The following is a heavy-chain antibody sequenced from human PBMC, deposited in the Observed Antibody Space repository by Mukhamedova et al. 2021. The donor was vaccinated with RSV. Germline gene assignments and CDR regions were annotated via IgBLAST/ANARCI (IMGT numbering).Heavy chain of an antibody. CDR3: ATLSKTGEYSGYQISPY. CDR2: FDPEDDET. V-gene: IGHV1-24*01. J-gene: IGHJ4*02. D-gene: IGHD5-12*01. Sequence: APGKGLEWMGGFDPEDDETIYAEKFQGRVTMTEDMSTDTAYMELSSLTSEDTAVYYCATLSKTGEYSGYQISPYWGQGTLVTVSS.